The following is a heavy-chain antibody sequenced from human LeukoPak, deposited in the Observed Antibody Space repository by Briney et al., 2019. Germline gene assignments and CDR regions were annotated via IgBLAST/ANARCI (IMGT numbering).Heavy chain of an antibody. CDR3: ARYCSGVSCYSGYDY. V-gene: IGHV3-64*01. D-gene: IGHD2-15*01. CDR2: ISTNGGGT. CDR1: GFTFSTYA. J-gene: IGHJ4*02. Sequence: SGGSLRLSCAASGFTFSTYAMHWVRQTPGKGLEYVSAISTNGGGTYYANSVKGRFTISRDNSKNTLYLQMGSLIAEDMAVYYCARYCSGVSCYSGYDYWGQGTLVTVSS.